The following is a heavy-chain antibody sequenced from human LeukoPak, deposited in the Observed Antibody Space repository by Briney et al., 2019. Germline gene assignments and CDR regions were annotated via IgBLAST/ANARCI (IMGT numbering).Heavy chain of an antibody. J-gene: IGHJ4*02. CDR1: GFTFSSHT. D-gene: IGHD5-18*01. V-gene: IGHV3-21*01. CDR2: ISSTSTSI. Sequence: GGSLRLSCAASGFTFSSHTMNWVRQAPGKGLEWVSSISSTSTSIYHADSVKGRFTISRDNTKNSLYLQMDSLRAEDTAVYYCARDQYSYAHAADWGQGTLVTVSS. CDR3: ARDQYSYAHAAD.